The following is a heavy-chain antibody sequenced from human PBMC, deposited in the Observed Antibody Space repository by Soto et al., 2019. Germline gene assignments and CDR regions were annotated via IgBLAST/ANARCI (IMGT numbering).Heavy chain of an antibody. J-gene: IGHJ5*02. V-gene: IGHV3-48*04. D-gene: IGHD1-1*01. CDR1: GFTFSSYS. CDR2: ISSSSSTI. Sequence: GGSLRLSCAASGFTFSSYSMNWVRQAPGKGLEWVSYISSSSSTIYYADSVKGRFTISRDNAKNSLYPQMNSLRAEDTAVYYGARETTAEPGFDPGGQETLVTVPS. CDR3: ARETTAEPGFDP.